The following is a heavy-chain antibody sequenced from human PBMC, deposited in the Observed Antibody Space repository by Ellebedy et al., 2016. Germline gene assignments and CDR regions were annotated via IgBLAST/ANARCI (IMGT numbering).Heavy chain of an antibody. J-gene: IGHJ5*02. Sequence: SETLSLXCAVYGGSFSGYYWSWIRQPPGKGLEWIGEINHSGSTNYNPSLKSRVTISVDTSKNQFSLKLSSVTAADTAVYYCAEDYYDFWSGSNWFDPWGQGTLVTVSS. CDR1: GGSFSGYY. CDR2: INHSGST. D-gene: IGHD3-3*01. CDR3: AEDYYDFWSGSNWFDP. V-gene: IGHV4-34*01.